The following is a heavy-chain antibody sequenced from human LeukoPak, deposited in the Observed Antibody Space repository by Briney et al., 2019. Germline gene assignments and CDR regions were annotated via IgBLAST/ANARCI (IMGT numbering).Heavy chain of an antibody. CDR3: AKESSWGTYGGTGYFDY. CDR2: ISYDGNNE. Sequence: PGRSLRLSCAASGFTFTSYGMHWVRQASGKGLEWVAIISYDGNNEYYADSVKGRFTISRDNSKNTLYLQMNSLRVEDTAVYYCAKESSWGTYGGTGYFDYWGQGTLVTVSS. D-gene: IGHD4-23*01. CDR1: GFTFTSYG. V-gene: IGHV3-30*18. J-gene: IGHJ4*02.